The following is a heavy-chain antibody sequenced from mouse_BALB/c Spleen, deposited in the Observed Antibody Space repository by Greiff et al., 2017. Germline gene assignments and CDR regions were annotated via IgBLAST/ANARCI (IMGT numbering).Heavy chain of an antibody. V-gene: IGHV6-6*02. CDR1: GFTFSNYW. D-gene: IGHD2-3*01. CDR3: TRDGYYGGFAY. Sequence: DVHLVESGGGLVQPGGSMKLSCVASGFTFSNYWMNWVRQSPEKGLEWVAEIRLKSNNYATHYAESVKGRFTISRDDSKSSVYLQMNNLRAEDTGIYYCTRDGYYGGFAYWGQGTLVTVSA. J-gene: IGHJ3*01. CDR2: IRLKSNNYAT.